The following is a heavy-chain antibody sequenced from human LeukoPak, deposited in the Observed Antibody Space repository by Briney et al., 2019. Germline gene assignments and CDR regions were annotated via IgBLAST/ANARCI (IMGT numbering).Heavy chain of an antibody. CDR2: IYYSGST. Sequence: SETLSLTCTSSVGSISSYYWSWIRQPPGKGLEWIGYIYYSGSTNYNPSLKSRVTISVDTSNNQFSLKLSSVTAADTAVYYCARLSGAHSGSYPIDYWGQGALVTVSS. CDR3: ARLSGAHSGSYPIDY. V-gene: IGHV4-59*08. CDR1: VGSISSYY. J-gene: IGHJ4*02. D-gene: IGHD1-26*01.